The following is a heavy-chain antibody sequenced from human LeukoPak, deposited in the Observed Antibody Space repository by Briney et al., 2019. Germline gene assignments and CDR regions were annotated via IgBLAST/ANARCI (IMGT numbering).Heavy chain of an antibody. D-gene: IGHD6-13*01. J-gene: IGHJ5*02. CDR3: ARVLLAAAGYRWFDP. CDR2: IFYSGQT. V-gene: IGHV4-39*07. Sequence: SETLSLTCTVSGGSINNNIHYWGWIRQPPGKGLEWIGTIFYSGQTYYNPSLKSRVTISVDTSKNQFSLKLSSVTAADTAVYYCARVLLAAAGYRWFDPWGQGTLVTVSS. CDR1: GGSINNNIHY.